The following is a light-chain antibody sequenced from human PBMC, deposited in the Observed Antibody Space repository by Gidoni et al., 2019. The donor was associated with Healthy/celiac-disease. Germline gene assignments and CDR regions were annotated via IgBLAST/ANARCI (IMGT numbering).Light chain of an antibody. CDR1: SSDVGGYNY. J-gene: IGLJ2*01. Sequence: QSALTQPRSVSGSPGQSVTIPCTGTSSDVGGYNYVSWYHQHPVKAPKLMIYDVIKRPSGVPDRFSGSKSGNTASLTISGLQAEDEADYYCCSYAGSYVVFGGGTKLTVL. V-gene: IGLV2-11*01. CDR2: DVI. CDR3: CSYAGSYVV.